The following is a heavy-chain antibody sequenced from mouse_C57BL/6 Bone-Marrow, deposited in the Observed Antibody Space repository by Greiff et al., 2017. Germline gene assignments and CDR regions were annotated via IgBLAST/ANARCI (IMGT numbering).Heavy chain of an antibody. CDR2: IDPSDSET. Sequence: QVQLQQPGAELVRPGSSVKLSCKASGYTFTSYWMHWVKQRPIQGLEWIGNIDPSDSETHYNQKFKDKATLTVDKSSSTAYMQLSSLTSEDSAVYYCARADNYYGSSHDYWGQGTTLTVSS. V-gene: IGHV1-52*01. D-gene: IGHD1-1*01. CDR3: ARADNYYGSSHDY. J-gene: IGHJ2*01. CDR1: GYTFTSYW.